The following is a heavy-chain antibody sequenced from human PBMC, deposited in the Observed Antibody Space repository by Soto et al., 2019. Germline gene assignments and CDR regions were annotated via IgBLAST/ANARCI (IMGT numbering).Heavy chain of an antibody. Sequence: SQTLSLTSAVSCDSITGLNWWSLIRQPPGKGLEWIGYIYYSGSTNYNPSLKSRVTISVDTSKNQFSLKLSSVTAADTAVYYCARAWGLYFDYWGQGTLVPVSS. D-gene: IGHD3-16*01. V-gene: IGHV4-59*01. CDR3: ARAWGLYFDY. J-gene: IGHJ4*02. CDR1: CDSITGLNW. CDR2: IYYSGST.